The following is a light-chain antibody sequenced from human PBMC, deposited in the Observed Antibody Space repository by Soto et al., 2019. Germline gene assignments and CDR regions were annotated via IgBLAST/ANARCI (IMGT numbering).Light chain of an antibody. CDR2: AAT. V-gene: IGKV1-6*01. J-gene: IGKJ1*01. CDR1: TGIRTD. Sequence: IQMTQSPSALSASVGDRVTITCRASTGIRTDLSWYQQKPGKVPKVLIYAATSLHSGVPSRFSGSGSGTDFTLTISSLQPEDFATYYCLQDYNYPWTFGQGTKVDIK. CDR3: LQDYNYPWT.